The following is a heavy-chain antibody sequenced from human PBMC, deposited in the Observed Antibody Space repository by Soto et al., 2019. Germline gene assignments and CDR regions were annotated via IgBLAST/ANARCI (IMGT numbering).Heavy chain of an antibody. D-gene: IGHD1-26*01. CDR2: ISGSSSYT. CDR1: GFSFSDYY. CDR3: ARAPRGDTRTIRPSEC. V-gene: IGHV3-11*06. J-gene: IGHJ4*01. Sequence: PGGSLRLSCAASGFSFSDYYMSWIRQAPGKGLEWVSYISGSSSYTSYAGSVKGRFTISRDNAKNSLYLQMSSLRAEDTAVYYCARAPRGDTRTIRPSECWGQENLVNVSS.